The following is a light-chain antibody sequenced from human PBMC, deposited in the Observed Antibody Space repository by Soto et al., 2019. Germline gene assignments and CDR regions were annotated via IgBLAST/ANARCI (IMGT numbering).Light chain of an antibody. V-gene: IGLV2-14*01. CDR2: EVS. Sequence: QSALTQPASVSGSPGQSITISCTGTRSDVGGYNYVSWYQQHPGKAPKLMIYEVSNRPSGVSNRFSGSKSGNTASLTISGLQAEDEADYYCSSYTSSRGWVFGGGTKLTVL. J-gene: IGLJ3*02. CDR3: SSYTSSRGWV. CDR1: RSDVGGYNY.